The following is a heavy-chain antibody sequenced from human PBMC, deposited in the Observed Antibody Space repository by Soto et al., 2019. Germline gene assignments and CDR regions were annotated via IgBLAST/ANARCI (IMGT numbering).Heavy chain of an antibody. V-gene: IGHV4-4*02. CDR3: ARKSSTETIWFAP. CDR2: IYHSGST. J-gene: IGHJ5*02. Sequence: SETLSLTCAVSSGSISSSNWWSWVRQPPGKGLEWIGEIYHSGSTNYNPSLKSRVTISVDKSKNQFSLKLSSVTAADTAVYYWARKSSTETIWFAPGGKGTLVTVSS. D-gene: IGHD4-17*01. CDR1: SGSISSSNW.